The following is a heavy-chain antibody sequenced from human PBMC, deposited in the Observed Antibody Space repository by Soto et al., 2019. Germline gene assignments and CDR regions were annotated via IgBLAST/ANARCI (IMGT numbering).Heavy chain of an antibody. J-gene: IGHJ3*02. V-gene: IGHV3-48*01. Sequence: GGSLSLSCAASGFTFSRYSMNWVRQAPGKGLEWVSYISSSSSTIYYEDSVKGRFTISRDNAKNSLYLQRNSLRAEDTAVYYCARPTPYSSSWYDAFDIWGQGTMVTVSS. CDR1: GFTFSRYS. CDR2: ISSSSSTI. CDR3: ARPTPYSSSWYDAFDI. D-gene: IGHD6-13*01.